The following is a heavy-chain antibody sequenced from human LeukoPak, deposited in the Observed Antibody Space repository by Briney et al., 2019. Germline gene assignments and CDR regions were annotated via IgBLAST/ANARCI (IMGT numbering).Heavy chain of an antibody. J-gene: IGHJ5*02. CDR3: ASLAA. Sequence: SVKVSCKASGGTVISYGISWVRQAPGQGLEWMGTITPILPIANYAQKSQGRVTITAPKSTSTAYMELRSLRSEDTAAYYCASLAAWGQGTLVTVSS. CDR2: ITPILPIA. D-gene: IGHD3-3*02. CDR1: GGTVISYG. V-gene: IGHV1-69*04.